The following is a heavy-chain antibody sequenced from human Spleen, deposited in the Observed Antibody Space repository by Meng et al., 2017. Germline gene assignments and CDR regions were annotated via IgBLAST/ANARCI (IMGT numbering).Heavy chain of an antibody. J-gene: IGHJ4*02. Sequence: GESLKISCAASGFTVSSNYMSWVRQAPGKGLEWVSVIYSGGSTYYADSVKGRFTISRHNSKNTLYLQMNSLRAEDTAVYYCARVDSGSYLDYWGKGTLVT. CDR3: ARVDSGSYLDY. CDR1: GFTVSSNY. V-gene: IGHV3-53*04. CDR2: IYSGGST. D-gene: IGHD1-26*01.